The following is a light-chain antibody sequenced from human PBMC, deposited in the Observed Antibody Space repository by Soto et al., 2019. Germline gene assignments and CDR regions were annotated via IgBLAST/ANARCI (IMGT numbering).Light chain of an antibody. CDR1: QSVGSN. J-gene: IGKJ2*01. CDR2: GAS. V-gene: IGKV3-15*01. CDR3: QQYTNWPYS. Sequence: EIVMTQSPATLSVSRGERASLSCSASQSVGSNLAWYQQTACPAPRLLIYGASTRATGITTRFSGSRSGTEFTLTISSLQSEEFAVYSCQQYTNWPYSFGQGTKLVIK.